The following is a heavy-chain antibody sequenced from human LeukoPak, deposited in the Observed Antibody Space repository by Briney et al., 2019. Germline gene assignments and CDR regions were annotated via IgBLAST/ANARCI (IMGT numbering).Heavy chain of an antibody. V-gene: IGHV3-23*01. CDR3: AKSRSGSYYGVPNWFDP. CDR1: GGSFSGYY. Sequence: PSETLSLTCAVYGGSFSGYYWSWVRQAPGKGLEWVSAISGSGGSTYYADSVKGRFTISRDNSKNTLYLQMNSLRAEDTAVYYCAKSRSGSYYGVPNWFDPWGQGTLVTVSS. J-gene: IGHJ5*02. CDR2: ISGSGGST. D-gene: IGHD3-10*01.